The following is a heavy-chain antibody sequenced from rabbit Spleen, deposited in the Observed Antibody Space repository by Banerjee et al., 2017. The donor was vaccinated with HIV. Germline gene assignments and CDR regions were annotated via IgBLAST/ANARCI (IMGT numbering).Heavy chain of an antibody. D-gene: IGHD3-3*01. Sequence: QEQLEESGGDLVKPEGSLTLTCTVSGFSFSSSYWICWVRQAPGKGLEWIGCIDAGNDNTYYASWAKGRFTISKTSSTTVTLQMTSLTAADTATYFCARDAGYADWDLWGPGTLVTVS. V-gene: IGHV1S45*01. CDR2: IDAGNDNT. CDR1: GFSFSSSYW. J-gene: IGHJ4*01. CDR3: ARDAGYADWDL.